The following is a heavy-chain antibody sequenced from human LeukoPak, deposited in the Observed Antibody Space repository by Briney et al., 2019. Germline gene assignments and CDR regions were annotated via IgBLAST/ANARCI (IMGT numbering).Heavy chain of an antibody. J-gene: IGHJ3*02. CDR2: IIPMLGIA. CDR1: GGTFSSYA. CDR3: ARGGKSSGWIFYAFDI. D-gene: IGHD6-19*01. Sequence: GASVKVYCKASGGTFSSYAISWVRQAPGQGLEWMGRIIPMLGIANYAQKFQGRVTITADKSTSTAYMELSSLRSEDTAVYYCARGGKSSGWIFYAFDIWGQGTMVTVSS. V-gene: IGHV1-69*04.